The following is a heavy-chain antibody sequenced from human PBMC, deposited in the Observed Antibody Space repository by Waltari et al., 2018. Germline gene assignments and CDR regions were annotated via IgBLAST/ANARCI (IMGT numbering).Heavy chain of an antibody. Sequence: EVQLVQSGAAVKKPGESLKISCQASGSTFNNSWIGWVRRTPGKGLEWMGMIYPGDCDTRYSPSFEGQVTISTDKSITTAYLEWSSLKASDSGLYYCARGSGDRSDRWLDPWGQGTLVTVSS. CDR1: GSTFNNSW. J-gene: IGHJ5*02. CDR2: IYPGDCDT. V-gene: IGHV5-51*01. CDR3: ARGSGDRSDRWLDP. D-gene: IGHD1-26*01.